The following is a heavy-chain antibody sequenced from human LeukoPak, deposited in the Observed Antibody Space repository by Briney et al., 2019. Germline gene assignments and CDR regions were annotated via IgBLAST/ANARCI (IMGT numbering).Heavy chain of an antibody. J-gene: IGHJ1*01. Sequence: PSETLSLTCTVSGGSISSGDYYWSWIRQPPGKGLEWIGYIYYSGRTYQNPSLRSRVSMSVDTSKNHFSLELHSVTATDTAVYYCARRRYYDSTGYFDWGRGSLVTVPS. CDR2: IYYSGRT. V-gene: IGHV4-30-4*08. D-gene: IGHD3-22*01. CDR3: ARRRYYDSTGYFD. CDR1: GGSISSGDYY.